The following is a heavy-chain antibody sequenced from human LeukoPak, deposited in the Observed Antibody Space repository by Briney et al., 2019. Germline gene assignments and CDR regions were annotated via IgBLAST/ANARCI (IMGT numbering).Heavy chain of an antibody. CDR2: MNPKSGDT. CDR1: GDTFSGSY. V-gene: IGHV1-2*02. Sequence: GSSVNVSCKASGDTFSGSYIHWVRQAPGQGLEWMGWMNPKSGDTKYSQKFQGRVSLHSDTYIATAYMELSRLHSDDTAVYYCARDKGSSGWFYYYYFMDLWGRGTTVTVSS. CDR3: ARDKGSSGWFYYYYFMDL. J-gene: IGHJ6*03. D-gene: IGHD6-19*01.